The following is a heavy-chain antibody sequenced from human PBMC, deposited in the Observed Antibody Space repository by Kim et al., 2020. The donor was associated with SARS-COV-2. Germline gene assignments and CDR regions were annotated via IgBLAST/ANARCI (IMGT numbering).Heavy chain of an antibody. CDR3: ARGGHCGLDAFDI. Sequence: SETLSLTCTVSGGSISRGGNYWNWIRQQPGKGLEWIGNIYDSGSTDYDPSLKSRFTISVDTSKNQISLKVTPVTAADTAVYYCARGGHCGLDAFDIWGQGTMVTVSS. CDR2: IYDSGST. J-gene: IGHJ3*02. D-gene: IGHD3-16*01. CDR1: GGSISRGGNY. V-gene: IGHV4-31*03.